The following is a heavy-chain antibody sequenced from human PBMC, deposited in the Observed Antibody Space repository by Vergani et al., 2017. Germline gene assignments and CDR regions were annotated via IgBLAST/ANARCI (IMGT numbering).Heavy chain of an antibody. CDR2: ISSSSSTI. Sequence: EVQLVESGGGLVQPGGSLRLSCAASGFTFSSYSMNWVRQAPGKGLEWVSYISSSSSTIYYADSVKGRFTISRDNATNSLYLQMNSLRAEDTAVYYCAREAPEGDSYYYYYYGMDVWGQGTTVTVSS. CDR3: AREAPEGDSYYYYYYGMDV. CDR1: GFTFSSYS. J-gene: IGHJ6*02. V-gene: IGHV3-48*04. D-gene: IGHD1-14*01.